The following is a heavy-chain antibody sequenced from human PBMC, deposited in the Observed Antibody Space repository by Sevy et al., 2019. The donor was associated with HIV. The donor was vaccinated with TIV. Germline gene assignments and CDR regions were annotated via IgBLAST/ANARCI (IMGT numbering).Heavy chain of an antibody. J-gene: IGHJ4*02. V-gene: IGHV1-2*02. CDR2: INPNSGGT. D-gene: IGHD6-25*01. CDR3: ARGSQKRPDY. CDR1: GYTFTGYY. Sequence: ASVQVSCKASGYTFTGYYMHWVRQAPGQGLEWMGWINPNSGGTNYAQKFQGRVTMTRDTSISTAYMELSRLRADDTAGYYWARGSQKRPDYWGQGTLVTVSS.